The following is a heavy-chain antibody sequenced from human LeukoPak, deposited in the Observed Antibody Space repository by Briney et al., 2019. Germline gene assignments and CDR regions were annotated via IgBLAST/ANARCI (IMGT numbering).Heavy chain of an antibody. D-gene: IGHD2-8*01. CDR3: ASSAYAMFDY. Sequence: PGGSERLSCEASGFTVSNNYMNWVRQAPRKGLEWVSVIYGGGTTYYADSVKGRFTISRDNSKNTLYLQMNSLRAEDTAVYYCASSAYAMFDYGGRGTGDTVSS. CDR1: GFTVSNNY. J-gene: IGHJ4*02. V-gene: IGHV3-66*01. CDR2: IYGGGTT.